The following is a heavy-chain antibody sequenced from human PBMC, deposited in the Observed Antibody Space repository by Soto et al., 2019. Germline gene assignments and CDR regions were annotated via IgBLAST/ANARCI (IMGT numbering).Heavy chain of an antibody. CDR2: IYYSGST. J-gene: IGHJ4*02. V-gene: IGHV4-59*01. D-gene: IGHD3-22*01. CDR3: ARMGYYYDSSGYYEYFDY. Sequence: SETLSLTCTVSGGSISSYYWSWIRQPPGKELEWIGYIYYSGSTNYNPSLKSRVTISVDTSKNQFSLKLSSVTAADTAVYYCARMGYYYDSSGYYEYFDYWGQGTLVTVSS. CDR1: GGSISSYY.